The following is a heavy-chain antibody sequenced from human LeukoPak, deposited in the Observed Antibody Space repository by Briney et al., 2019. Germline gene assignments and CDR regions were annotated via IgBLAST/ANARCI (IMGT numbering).Heavy chain of an antibody. V-gene: IGHV4-59*01. CDR2: IYYSGST. J-gene: IGHJ3*02. Sequence: PSETLSLTCTVSGGSISSYYWSWIRQPPGKGLEWIGYIYYSGSTNYNPSLKSRVTISVDTSKNQFSLKLSSVTAADTAVYYCAGDWYCSSTSCPGSFDIWGQGTMVTVSS. D-gene: IGHD2-2*01. CDR1: GGSISSYY. CDR3: AGDWYCSSTSCPGSFDI.